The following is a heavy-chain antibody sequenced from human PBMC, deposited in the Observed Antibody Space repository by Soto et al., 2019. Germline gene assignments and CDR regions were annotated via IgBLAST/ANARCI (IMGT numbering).Heavy chain of an antibody. V-gene: IGHV4-31*03. Sequence: SETLSLTCTVSGGSISSGGYYWNWIRQHPGKGLEWIGYTYYSENTYYNPSLNSRITISADTSKNQFSLKLSSVTAADTAVYYCARLSSSGWPIDSWGQGTLVTVSS. D-gene: IGHD6-19*01. J-gene: IGHJ4*02. CDR3: ARLSSSGWPIDS. CDR2: TYYSENT. CDR1: GGSISSGGYY.